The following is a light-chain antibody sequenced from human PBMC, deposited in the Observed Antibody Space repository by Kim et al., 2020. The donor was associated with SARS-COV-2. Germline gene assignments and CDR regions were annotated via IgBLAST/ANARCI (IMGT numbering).Light chain of an antibody. Sequence: SASVGGRVTITCRARQSITTGLAWYQQKPGKARSLLIYETSTLESGGPSRFSGSGSGTEFSLTISTLQPDDFATYHCQHYDNYSHTFGQGTKVEI. CDR3: QHYDNYSHT. J-gene: IGKJ1*01. CDR1: QSITTG. CDR2: ETS. V-gene: IGKV1-5*01.